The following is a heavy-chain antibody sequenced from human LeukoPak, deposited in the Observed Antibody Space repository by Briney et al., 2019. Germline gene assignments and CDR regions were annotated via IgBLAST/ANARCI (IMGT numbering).Heavy chain of an antibody. CDR3: ARFSYDSSGYSWFDP. Sequence: GGSLRLSCAASGFTFSSYSMNWVRQAPGKGLEWASSISSSSSYIYYADSVKGRFTISRDNAKNSLYLQMNSLRAEDTAVYYCARFSYDSSGYSWFDPWGQGTLVTVSS. CDR1: GFTFSSYS. CDR2: ISSSSSYI. D-gene: IGHD3-22*01. J-gene: IGHJ5*02. V-gene: IGHV3-21*01.